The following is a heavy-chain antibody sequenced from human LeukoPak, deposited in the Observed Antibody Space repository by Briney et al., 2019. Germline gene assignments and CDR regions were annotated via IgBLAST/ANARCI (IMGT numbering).Heavy chain of an antibody. CDR2: ISSSSSYI. V-gene: IGHV3-21*01. CDR1: GFTFSSYS. J-gene: IGHJ4*02. Sequence: GGSLRLSCAASGFTFSSYSMNWVRQAPGKGLEWVSSISSSSSYIYYADSVKGRFTISRDNAKNSLYLQMNSLRAEDTAVYYCARTVYGSGSYYNADYWGQGTLVTVSS. CDR3: ARTVYGSGSYYNADY. D-gene: IGHD3-10*01.